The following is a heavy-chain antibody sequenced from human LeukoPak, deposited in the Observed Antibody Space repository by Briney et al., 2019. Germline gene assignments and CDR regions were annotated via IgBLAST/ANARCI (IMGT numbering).Heavy chain of an antibody. V-gene: IGHV4-39*01. Sequence: PSETLSLTCTVSGGSISSSSYYWGWIRQPPGKGLEWIGSIYYSGSTYYNPSLKSRVTISVDTSKNQFSLKLSSVTAADTAVYYCARRKLSVVGSWSLWGQGTLVTVSS. D-gene: IGHD6-13*01. CDR3: ARRKLSVVGSWSL. J-gene: IGHJ4*02. CDR2: IYYSGST. CDR1: GGSISSSSYY.